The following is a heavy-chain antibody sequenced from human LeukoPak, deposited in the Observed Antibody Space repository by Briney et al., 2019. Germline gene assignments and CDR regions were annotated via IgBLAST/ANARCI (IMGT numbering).Heavy chain of an antibody. J-gene: IGHJ4*02. CDR3: ARLRNYDSSGYYFEIDY. CDR2: ISGSGGRT. D-gene: IGHD3-22*01. Sequence: GGSLRLSCAASGFTFNNYAMRWVRQAPGKGLEWVSVISGSGGRTYYADSVKGRFTISRDNAKNSLYLQMNSLRAEDTAFYYCARLRNYDSSGYYFEIDYWGQGTLVTVSS. CDR1: GFTFNNYA. V-gene: IGHV3-23*01.